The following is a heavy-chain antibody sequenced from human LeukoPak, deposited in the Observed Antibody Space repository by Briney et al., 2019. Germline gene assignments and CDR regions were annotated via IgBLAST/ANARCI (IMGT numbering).Heavy chain of an antibody. CDR3: ARPPLTYYCGSGVPRDV. D-gene: IGHD3-10*01. CDR1: GFTFSSYS. J-gene: IGHJ6*04. Sequence: GGSLRLSCAASGFTFSSYSMNWVRQAPGKGLEWVSYISSSSSTIYYADSVKGRFTISRDNAKNSLYLQMNSLRAEDTAVYYCARPPLTYYCGSGVPRDVWGKGTTVTVSS. CDR2: ISSSSSTI. V-gene: IGHV3-48*01.